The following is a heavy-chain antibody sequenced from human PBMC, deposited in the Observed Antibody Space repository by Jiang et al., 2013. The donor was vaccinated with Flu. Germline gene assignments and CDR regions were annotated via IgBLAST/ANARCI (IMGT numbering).Heavy chain of an antibody. D-gene: IGHD5-18*01. CDR2: IKINSGDT. CDR1: GYTFTDYY. V-gene: IGHV1-2*02. Sequence: GAEVKKPGASVKVSCVASGYTFTDYYMHWVRQAPGQGLEWMGWIKINSGDTNYAQRFQDRVTLTRDTSISTAYMELSGLRSDDTAVYYCARDPDTPMPIDFWGQGTLVTVSS. J-gene: IGHJ4*02. CDR3: ARDPDTPMPIDF.